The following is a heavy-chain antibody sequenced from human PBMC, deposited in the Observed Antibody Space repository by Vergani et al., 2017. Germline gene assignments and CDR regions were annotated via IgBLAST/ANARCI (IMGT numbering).Heavy chain of an antibody. V-gene: IGHV4-34*01. CDR2: INHSGST. Sequence: QVQLQQWGAGLLKPSETLSLTCAVYGGSFSGYYWSWIRQPPGKGLEWIGEINHSGSTNYNPSLKSRVTISVDTSKNQFSLKLSSVTAADTAVYYCARVGYGVNGDYWGQGTLVTVSS. CDR3: ARVGYGVNGDY. J-gene: IGHJ4*02. CDR1: GGSFSGYY. D-gene: IGHD4-23*01.